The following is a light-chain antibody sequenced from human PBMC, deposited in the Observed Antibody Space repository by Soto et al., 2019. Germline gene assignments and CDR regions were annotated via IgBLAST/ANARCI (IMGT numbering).Light chain of an antibody. CDR2: EVI. CDR1: SSDVGAYNY. J-gene: IGLJ2*01. Sequence: QSALTQPPSASGSPGQSVTISCTGTSSDVGAYNYVSWYQQHPGKAPKLIISEVIKRPSGVPDRFSGSKSGNTASLTVSGLQAEDEADYYCSSYAGSNNFGVFGGGTKLTV. V-gene: IGLV2-8*01. CDR3: SSYAGSNNFGV.